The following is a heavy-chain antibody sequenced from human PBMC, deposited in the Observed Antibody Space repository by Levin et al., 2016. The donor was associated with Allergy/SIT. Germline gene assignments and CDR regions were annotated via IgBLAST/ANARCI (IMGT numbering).Heavy chain of an antibody. V-gene: IGHV5-10-1*01. Sequence: VRQAPGKGLEWMGRIDPSDSYTNYSPSFQGHVTISADKSISTAYLQWSSLKASDTAMYYCARRGLLWFGGYWYFDLWGRGTLVTVSS. CDR3: ARRGLLWFGGYWYFDL. D-gene: IGHD3-10*01. CDR2: IDPSDSYT. J-gene: IGHJ2*01.